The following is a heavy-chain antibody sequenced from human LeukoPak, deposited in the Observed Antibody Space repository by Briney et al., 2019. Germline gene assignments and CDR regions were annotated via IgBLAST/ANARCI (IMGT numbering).Heavy chain of an antibody. CDR2: IIPIFGTA. D-gene: IGHD5-24*01. V-gene: IGHV1-69*05. Sequence: ASVKVSCKASGGTFSSYAISWVRQAPGQGLEWMGGIIPIFGTANYAQKFQGRVTITTDESTSTAYMELSSLRSEDTAVYYCATGRWLQLVYYYYYMDVWGKGTTVTVSS. CDR3: ATGRWLQLVYYYYYMDV. CDR1: GGTFSSYA. J-gene: IGHJ6*03.